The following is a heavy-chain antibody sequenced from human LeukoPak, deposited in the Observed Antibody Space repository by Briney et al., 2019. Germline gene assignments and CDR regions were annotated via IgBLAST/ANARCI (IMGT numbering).Heavy chain of an antibody. Sequence: SETLSLTCTVSGGSISSYYWSWIRQPPGKGLEWIGYIYYSGSTNYNPSLKSRVTISVDTSKNQFSLKLNSVTAADTAVYYCARGGRIVGAISWFDYWGQGTLVTVSS. D-gene: IGHD1-26*01. CDR3: ARGGRIVGAISWFDY. CDR2: IYYSGST. CDR1: GGSISSYY. J-gene: IGHJ4*02. V-gene: IGHV4-59*01.